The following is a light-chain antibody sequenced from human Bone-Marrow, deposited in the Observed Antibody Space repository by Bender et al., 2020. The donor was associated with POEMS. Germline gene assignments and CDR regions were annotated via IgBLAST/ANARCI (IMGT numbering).Light chain of an antibody. V-gene: IGLV3-1*01. CDR1: TLGEKY. Sequence: SYELTQPPSVSVSPGQTASITCSGNTLGEKYSCWYQQQPGQSPVLVIYQDNKRAPGIPERFSGSSSGNTATLTISRVEAGDEADYYCQVWDRTSHHWVFGGGTRLTVL. CDR3: QVWDRTSHHWV. J-gene: IGLJ3*02. CDR2: QDN.